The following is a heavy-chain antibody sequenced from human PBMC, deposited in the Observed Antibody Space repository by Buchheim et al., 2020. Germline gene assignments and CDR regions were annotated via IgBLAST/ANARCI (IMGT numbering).Heavy chain of an antibody. CDR3: AKGYSATDM. D-gene: IGHD4-11*01. J-gene: IGHJ3*02. CDR1: GYSFSNFA. CDR2: ISLSGSGT. V-gene: IGHV3-23*01. Sequence: EVQVLESGGGLVQPGGSLRLSCAVSGYSFSNFAMHWVRQAPGKGLEWVSMISLSGSGTYYADSVKGRFTISRDNSKSTLYLQMYTLRVEDTAVYYCAKGYSATDMWGQGT.